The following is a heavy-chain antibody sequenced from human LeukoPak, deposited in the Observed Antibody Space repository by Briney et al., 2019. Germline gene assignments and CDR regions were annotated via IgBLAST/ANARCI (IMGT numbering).Heavy chain of an antibody. Sequence: ASVKVSCKASGYTFTSYGISWVRQAPGQGLEWTGWISAYNGNTNYAQKLQGRVTMTTDTSTSTAYMELRSLRSDDTAVYYCARAGDIVVVPAPQAWFDPWGQGTLVTVSS. CDR1: GYTFTSYG. J-gene: IGHJ5*02. CDR2: ISAYNGNT. V-gene: IGHV1-18*01. CDR3: ARAGDIVVVPAPQAWFDP. D-gene: IGHD2-2*01.